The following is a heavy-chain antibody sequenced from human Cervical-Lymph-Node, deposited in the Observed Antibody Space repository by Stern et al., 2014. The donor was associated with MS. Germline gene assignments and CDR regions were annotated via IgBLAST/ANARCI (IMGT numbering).Heavy chain of an antibody. Sequence: VQLVESGAEVKKPGSSVKVSCKASGGTFSSYAISWVRQAPGQGLEWMGGIIPSVGNTSYAQKFQGRVTITTDESTSQAYMELRSLRSEDTAVYYCARGELKEGLVRGMDVWGQGTTVTVSS. D-gene: IGHD1-26*01. CDR3: ARGELKEGLVRGMDV. V-gene: IGHV1-69*05. CDR1: GGTFSSYA. CDR2: IIPSVGNT. J-gene: IGHJ6*02.